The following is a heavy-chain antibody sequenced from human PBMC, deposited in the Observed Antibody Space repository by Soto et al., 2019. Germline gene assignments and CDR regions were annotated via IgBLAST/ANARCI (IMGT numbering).Heavy chain of an antibody. CDR2: IHLDGSEK. Sequence: PGGSLRLSCAASGFTFSDYWMSWVRQTPGKGLEWVGNIHLDGSEKYYAGFVKGRFTFSRDNVKNSLYLQMNSLKPEDTGVYYCVRGVPGDQTYLWYGMDVLGQGTTVTVSS. CDR1: GFTFSDYW. CDR3: VRGVPGDQTYLWYGMDV. D-gene: IGHD7-27*01. V-gene: IGHV3-7*02. J-gene: IGHJ6*01.